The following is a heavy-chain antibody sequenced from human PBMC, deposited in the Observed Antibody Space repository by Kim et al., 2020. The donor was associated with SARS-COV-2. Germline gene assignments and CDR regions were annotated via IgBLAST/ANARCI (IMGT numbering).Heavy chain of an antibody. CDR2: IWYDGSNK. CDR1: GFTFSSYG. CDR3: ARGGGGYYYYYYGMDV. D-gene: IGHD3-16*01. Sequence: GGSLRLSCAASGFTFSSYGMHWVRQAPGKGLEWVAVIWYDGSNKYYADSVKGRFTISRDNSKNTLYLQMNSLRAEDTAVYYCARGGGGYYYYYYGMDVWGQGTTVTVSS. J-gene: IGHJ6*02. V-gene: IGHV3-33*01.